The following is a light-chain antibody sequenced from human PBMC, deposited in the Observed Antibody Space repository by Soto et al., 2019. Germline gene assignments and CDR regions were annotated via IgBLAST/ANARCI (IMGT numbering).Light chain of an antibody. Sequence: DIHMAQSPSTLSASFRSRIAINFLASDNIDTYVDWYQQKPGEAPKLLIYKASKLESGDPSRFAGFGSGTEFTLSIASLQPDDSATYYCQHYNSYSRTFGQGTKVDIK. CDR3: QHYNSYSRT. J-gene: IGKJ1*01. CDR2: KAS. V-gene: IGKV1-5*03. CDR1: DNIDTY.